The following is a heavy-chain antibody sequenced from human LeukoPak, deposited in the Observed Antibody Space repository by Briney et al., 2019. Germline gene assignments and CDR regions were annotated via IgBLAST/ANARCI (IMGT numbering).Heavy chain of an antibody. Sequence: GRSLRLSCAASGFTLSTYWMSWIRQAPGKGLEWVANIKHDGSEKYYVDSVKGRFTISRDIAKNSLYLQMDSLRAEDTAVYYCARDSGSGGPWGQGTLVTVSS. V-gene: IGHV3-7*01. J-gene: IGHJ5*02. CDR2: IKHDGSEK. CDR3: ARDSGSGGP. D-gene: IGHD6-19*01. CDR1: GFTLSTYW.